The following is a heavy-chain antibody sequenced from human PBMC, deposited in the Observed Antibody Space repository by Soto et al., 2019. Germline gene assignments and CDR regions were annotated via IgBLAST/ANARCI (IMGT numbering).Heavy chain of an antibody. D-gene: IGHD3-16*01. V-gene: IGHV4-4*07. J-gene: IGHJ5*02. Sequence: XETLSLTCAVSGACIRSYHWSWIRQPAGKGLEWIGRMQHTGNTNYNPSLKSRVTMSVDTSKNQISLKMTSVTAADTAVYFCAKDVSSRRWFDPWGQGILVTVSS. CDR1: GACIRSYH. CDR3: AKDVSSRRWFDP. CDR2: MQHTGNT.